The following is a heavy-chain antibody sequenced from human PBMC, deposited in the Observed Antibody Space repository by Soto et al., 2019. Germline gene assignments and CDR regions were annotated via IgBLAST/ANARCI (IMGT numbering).Heavy chain of an antibody. J-gene: IGHJ6*02. CDR3: TTGSITMVRGVMMSLQSYYYGMDV. D-gene: IGHD3-10*01. CDR2: IKSKTDGGTT. V-gene: IGHV3-15*07. Sequence: GGSLRLSCAASGFTFSNAWMNWVRQAPGKGLEWVGRIKSKTDGGTTDYAAPVKGRFTISRDDSKNTLYLQMNSLKTEDTAVYYCTTGSITMVRGVMMSLQSYYYGMDVWGQGTTVTVSS. CDR1: GFTFSNAW.